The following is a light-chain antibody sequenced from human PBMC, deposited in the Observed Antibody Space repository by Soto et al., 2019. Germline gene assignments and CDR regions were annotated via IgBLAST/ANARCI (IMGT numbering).Light chain of an antibody. CDR1: SADVGIYNR. CDR2: DVS. CDR3: SSYTSSSTRV. V-gene: IGLV2-18*02. Sequence: QSALTQPPSVSGSPGQSVTISCTGTSADVGIYNRVAWYQQPPGTSPKLMIYDVSNRPSGVSNRFSGSKSGNTASLTISGLQAEDEADYYCSSYTSSSTRVFGTGTKVTVL. J-gene: IGLJ1*01.